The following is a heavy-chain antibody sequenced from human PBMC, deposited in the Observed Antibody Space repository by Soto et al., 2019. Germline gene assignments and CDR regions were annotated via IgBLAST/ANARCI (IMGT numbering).Heavy chain of an antibody. CDR2: SPPIFGTS. V-gene: IGHV1-69*01. Sequence: QVQLVQSGAEVKKPGSSVKVSCKDSGGTFSTYSISWVRQAPGKGLEWMGGSPPIFGTSKYAQNFQGRVTITADESTSTDYMELSSLRSDDTAVYYCARGGRDPKSSCYYGMDVWGQGTTVTVSS. J-gene: IGHJ6*02. CDR3: ARGGRDPKSSCYYGMDV. CDR1: GGTFSTYS.